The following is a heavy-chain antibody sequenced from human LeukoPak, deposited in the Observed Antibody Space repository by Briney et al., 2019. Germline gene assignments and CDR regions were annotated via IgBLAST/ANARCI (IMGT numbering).Heavy chain of an antibody. CDR1: GFAFSHYS. CDR2: IWYDGTNK. Sequence: GGSLRLSCAASGFAFSHYSMNWVRQAPGKGLEWVAVIWYDGTNKYYADSVKGRFTISRDNSKNTLYLQMNSLRAEDTAVYYCARIGGDRHPIEYWGQGTLVTVSS. CDR3: ARIGGDRHPIEY. D-gene: IGHD2-21*02. V-gene: IGHV3-33*08. J-gene: IGHJ4*02.